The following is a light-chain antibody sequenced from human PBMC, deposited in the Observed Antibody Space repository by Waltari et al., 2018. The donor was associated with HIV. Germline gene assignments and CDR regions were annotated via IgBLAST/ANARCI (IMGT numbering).Light chain of an antibody. CDR1: NNTLGVYNF. V-gene: IGLV2-14*01. Sequence: PLPHPPPVPGPLDRPFPIPSPGTNNTLGVYNFSPWYQHHPGKAPKVVIFSVTHRPSGVSTRFSGSKSGNTASLTISGLQAEDEADYYCSSYTKTSPLEVFGGGTKVTVL. J-gene: IGLJ3*02. CDR3: SSYTKTSPLEV. CDR2: SVT.